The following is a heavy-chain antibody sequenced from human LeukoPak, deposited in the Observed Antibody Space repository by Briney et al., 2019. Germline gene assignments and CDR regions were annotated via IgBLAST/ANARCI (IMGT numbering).Heavy chain of an antibody. CDR2: IWNSGNS. Sequence: PSQTLSLTCTVSAGSINSGGYFWTWVRQHPGEGLEWIGYIWNSGNSYYNPSLSSRVIISADSSKSTFSLKLSSVTAADTAAYYCARYHCGSTYCPGVDFYGQGTLVTVSS. J-gene: IGHJ4*02. CDR1: AGSINSGGYF. V-gene: IGHV4-31*03. CDR3: ARYHCGSTYCPGVDF. D-gene: IGHD2-2*01.